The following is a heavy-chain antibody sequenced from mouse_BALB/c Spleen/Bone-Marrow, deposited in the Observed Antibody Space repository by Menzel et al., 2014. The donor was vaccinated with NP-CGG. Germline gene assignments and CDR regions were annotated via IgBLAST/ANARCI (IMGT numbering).Heavy chain of an antibody. V-gene: IGHV1S81*02. J-gene: IGHJ4*01. CDR1: GYTFTSYY. CDR2: INPSNGGT. Sequence: SGAELVKPGASVKLSCKASGYTFTSYYMYWVKQRPGQGLEWFGEINPSNGGTNSNEKFKNKATLTVDKSSSTAYMQLSSLTSEDSAVYYCSRGRRDALDYWGQGTSVTVSS. CDR3: SRGRRDALDY.